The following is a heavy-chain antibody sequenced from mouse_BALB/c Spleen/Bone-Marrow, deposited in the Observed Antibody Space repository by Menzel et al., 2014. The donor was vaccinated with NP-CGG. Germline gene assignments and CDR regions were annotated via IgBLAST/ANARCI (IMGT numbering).Heavy chain of an antibody. J-gene: IGHJ3*01. D-gene: IGHD2-14*01. CDR2: IDPANGNT. CDR1: GFNIKDTY. CDR3: ATYYRYDRRFAY. Sequence: EVQLQQSGAELVKPGASVKLSCTASGFNIKDTYMHWVKQRPEQGLEWIGRIDPANGNTKYDPKFQGKATITADTSSNTAYPQLSSLTSEDTAVYYCATYYRYDRRFAYWGQGTLVTVSA. V-gene: IGHV14-3*02.